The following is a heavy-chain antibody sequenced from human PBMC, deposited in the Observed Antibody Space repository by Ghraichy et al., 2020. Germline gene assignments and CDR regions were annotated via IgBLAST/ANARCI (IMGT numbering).Heavy chain of an antibody. CDR1: GGSISRSSYY. D-gene: IGHD3-22*01. J-gene: IGHJ4*02. V-gene: IGHV4-39*01. CDR2: IYYSGST. Sequence: TLSLTCSVSGGSISRSSYYWGWIRQPPGKGLEYIGTIYYSGSTDYNPSLKSRVTISVDTPKNQFSLKLSSVTAADTAVYYCARAPYYYGSSGYYYIDYWGQGTLVTVSS. CDR3: ARAPYYYGSSGYYYIDY.